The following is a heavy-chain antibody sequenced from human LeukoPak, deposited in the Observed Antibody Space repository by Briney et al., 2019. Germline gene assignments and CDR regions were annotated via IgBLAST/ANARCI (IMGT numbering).Heavy chain of an antibody. CDR2: INPSGGST. D-gene: IGHD3-10*01. Sequence: ASVKVSCKASGYTFTSYYMHWVRQAPGQGLEWMGIINPSGGSTSYAQKFQGRVTMTRDTSTSTVYMELSSLRSEDTAVYYCARDGGNYYGSGSYYNLDYWGQGTLVTVSS. CDR3: ARDGGNYYGSGSYYNLDY. CDR1: GYTFTSYY. J-gene: IGHJ4*02. V-gene: IGHV1-46*01.